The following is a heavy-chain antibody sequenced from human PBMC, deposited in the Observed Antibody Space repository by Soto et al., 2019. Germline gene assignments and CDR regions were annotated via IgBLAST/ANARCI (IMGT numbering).Heavy chain of an antibody. D-gene: IGHD3-3*01. J-gene: IGHJ6*02. V-gene: IGHV1-2*04. Sequence: QVQLVQSGAEVKKPGASVKVSCKASGYTFTGYYMHWVRQAPGQGLEWMGWINPNSGGTNYAQKFQGWVTMTRDTSISTAYMELSRLRSDDTAVYYCARAAITIFGVVVRSSRTVNYGMDVWGQGTTVTVSS. CDR1: GYTFTGYY. CDR2: INPNSGGT. CDR3: ARAAITIFGVVVRSSRTVNYGMDV.